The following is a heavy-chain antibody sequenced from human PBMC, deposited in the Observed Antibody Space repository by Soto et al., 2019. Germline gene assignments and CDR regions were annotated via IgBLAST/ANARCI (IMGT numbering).Heavy chain of an antibody. CDR1: GFTFDDYA. Sequence: PGGSLRLSCAASGFTFDDYAMHWVRQAPGKGLEWVSGISWNSGSIGYADSVKGRFTISRDNAKNSLYLQMNSLRAEDTALYYCAKSVWGRYRNYVFDIWGPGPMHTVS. V-gene: IGHV3-9*01. CDR3: AKSVWGRYRNYVFDI. D-gene: IGHD3-16*02. J-gene: IGHJ3*02. CDR2: ISWNSGSI.